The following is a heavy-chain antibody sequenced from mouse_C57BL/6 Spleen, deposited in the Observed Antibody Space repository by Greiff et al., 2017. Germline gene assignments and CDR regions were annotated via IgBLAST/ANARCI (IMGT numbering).Heavy chain of an antibody. V-gene: IGHV1-81*01. CDR2: IYPRSGNT. D-gene: IGHD1-1*01. CDR3: ARTTVVATGLDFDY. CDR1: GYTFTSYG. Sequence: QVQLKQSGAELARPGASVKLSCKASGYTFTSYGISWVKQRTGQGLEWIGEIYPRSGNTYYNEKFKGKATLTADKSSSTAYMELRSLTSEDSAVYFCARTTVVATGLDFDYWGQGTTLTVSS. J-gene: IGHJ2*01.